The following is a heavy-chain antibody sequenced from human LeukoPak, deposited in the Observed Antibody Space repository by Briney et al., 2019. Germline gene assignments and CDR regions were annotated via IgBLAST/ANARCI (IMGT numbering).Heavy chain of an antibody. CDR2: TYYRSKWYN. D-gene: IGHD4-17*01. CDR1: GDSFSSNSAA. Sequence: SQTLSLACAISGDSFSSNSAAWNWIRQSPSRGLEWLGRTYYRSKWYNDYAVSVKSRITINPDTSKNQFSLQLNSVTPEDTAVYYCAREGDDYGDYARFDYWGQGTLVTVSS. J-gene: IGHJ4*02. V-gene: IGHV6-1*01. CDR3: AREGDDYGDYARFDY.